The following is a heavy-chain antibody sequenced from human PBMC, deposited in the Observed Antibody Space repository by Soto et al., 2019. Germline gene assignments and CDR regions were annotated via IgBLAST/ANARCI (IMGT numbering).Heavy chain of an antibody. V-gene: IGHV1-24*01. J-gene: IGHJ3*02. CDR1: GYTLTELS. CDR2: FDPEDGET. D-gene: IGHD2-15*01. CDR3: ATRIWYDAFDI. Sequence: GASGKVSCKVSGYTLTELSMHRVRQATGKGLEWMGGFDPEDGETIYAQKFQGRVTMTEDTSTDTAYMELSSLRSEDTAVYYCATRIWYDAFDIWGQGTMVTVSS.